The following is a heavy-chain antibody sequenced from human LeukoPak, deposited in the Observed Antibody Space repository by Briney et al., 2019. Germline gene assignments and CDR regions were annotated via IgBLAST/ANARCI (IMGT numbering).Heavy chain of an antibody. CDR3: ARGEFWSGYYRFDY. CDR2: MNPNSGNT. Sequence: GASVKVSCKASGYTFTSYDINWVRQATGQGLEWMGWMNPNSGNTGYAQKFQGRVTITRNTSISTAYMELSSLRSEDTAVYYCARGEFWSGYYRFDYWGQGTLVTVSS. D-gene: IGHD3-3*01. CDR1: GYTFTSYD. V-gene: IGHV1-8*03. J-gene: IGHJ4*02.